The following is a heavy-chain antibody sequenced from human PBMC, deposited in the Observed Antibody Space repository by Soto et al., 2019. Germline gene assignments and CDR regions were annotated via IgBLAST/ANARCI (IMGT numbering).Heavy chain of an antibody. Sequence: PAGTLTLSCAASGFTFSSYDMHWVRQAPGKGLEWVSAIGTAGDPYYPRSVNGRFTISRENAKNSLYLQMNSLNAGDTAVYYCARVRSASTPGWHYGMDVWGQGTTVTVSS. CDR2: IGTAGDP. CDR1: GFTFSSYD. CDR3: ARVRSASTPGWHYGMDV. D-gene: IGHD2-2*01. J-gene: IGHJ6*02. V-gene: IGHV3-13*05.